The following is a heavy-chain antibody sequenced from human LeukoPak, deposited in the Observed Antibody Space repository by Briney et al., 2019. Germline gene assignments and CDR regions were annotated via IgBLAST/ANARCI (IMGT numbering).Heavy chain of an antibody. CDR3: AKTVVDSGWNHFDY. CDR2: ISRSGGST. V-gene: IGHV3-23*01. J-gene: IGHJ4*02. Sequence: QPGGSLRLSCAASGFTFSSYAMNWVRQAPGKGLEWVSAISRSGGSTYYADSVKGRFTISRDNSKNTLYLQMYSLRAEDTALYYCAKTVVDSGWNHFDYWGQGTLVTVSS. D-gene: IGHD3-22*01. CDR1: GFTFSSYA.